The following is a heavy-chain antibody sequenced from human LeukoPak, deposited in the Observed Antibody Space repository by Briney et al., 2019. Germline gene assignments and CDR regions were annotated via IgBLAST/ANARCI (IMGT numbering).Heavy chain of an antibody. CDR1: GYTFTGYY. J-gene: IGHJ4*02. D-gene: IGHD4-17*01. Sequence: ASVKVSCKASGYTFTGYYMHWVRQAPGQGLEWMGWINPNSGGTNYAQKFQGRVTMTRDTSISTAYMELTRLRSDDTAVYYCARVKATTVTTLLGYWGQGTLVTVSS. V-gene: IGHV1-2*02. CDR2: INPNSGGT. CDR3: ARVKATTVTTLLGY.